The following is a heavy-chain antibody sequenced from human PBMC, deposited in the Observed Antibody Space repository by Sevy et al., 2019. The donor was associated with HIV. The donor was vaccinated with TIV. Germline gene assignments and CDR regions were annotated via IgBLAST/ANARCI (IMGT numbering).Heavy chain of an antibody. Sequence: GGSLRLSCAASGFTFSSYSMNWVRQAPGKGLEWVSSISSSSSYIYYADSVKGRFTISRDNAKNSLYLQMNSLRAEDTAVYYWAREGYYDFWSGYPYFDYWGQGTLVTVSS. CDR3: AREGYYDFWSGYPYFDY. CDR2: ISSSSSYI. J-gene: IGHJ4*02. V-gene: IGHV3-21*01. D-gene: IGHD3-3*01. CDR1: GFTFSSYS.